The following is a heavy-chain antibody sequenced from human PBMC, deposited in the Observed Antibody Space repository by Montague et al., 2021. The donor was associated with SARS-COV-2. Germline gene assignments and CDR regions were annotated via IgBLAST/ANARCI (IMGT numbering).Heavy chain of an antibody. J-gene: IGHJ2*01. V-gene: IGHV4-39*07. Sequence: SETLSLTCTVSGGSIRSSSYYWGWIRQPPGKGLECIGSIYYSGSTYYNPSLKRRLTISVDTSKNHFSLKLSSVTAADTAVYYCARVAWLRGYFDLWGRGTLVTVSS. CDR3: ARVAWLRGYFDL. CDR1: GGSIRSSSYY. D-gene: IGHD5-12*01. CDR2: IYYSGST.